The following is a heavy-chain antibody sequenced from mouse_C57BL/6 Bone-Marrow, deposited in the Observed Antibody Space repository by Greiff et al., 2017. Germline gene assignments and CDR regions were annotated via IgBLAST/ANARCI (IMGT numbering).Heavy chain of an antibody. J-gene: IGHJ2*01. CDR3: ARRALGY. CDR1: GYTFTSYW. CDR2: IHPNSGSS. V-gene: IGHV1-64*01. D-gene: IGHD3-1*01. Sequence: QVQLKQSGAELVKPGASVKLSCKASGYTFTSYWMHWVKQRPGQGLEWIGMIHPNSGSSNYNEKFKSKDTLTVDKSSSTAYMQLGSLTSEDSAVYYCARRALGYWGQGTTLTVSS.